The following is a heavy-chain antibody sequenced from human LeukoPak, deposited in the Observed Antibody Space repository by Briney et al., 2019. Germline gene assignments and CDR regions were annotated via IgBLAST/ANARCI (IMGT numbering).Heavy chain of an antibody. CDR3: AKDGAVAGYYYGMDV. CDR2: ISGSGGST. V-gene: IGHV3-23*01. CDR1: GFTFSSYA. Sequence: GGSLRLSCAASGFTFSSYAMSWVRQAPGKGLEWVSAISGSGGSTYNADSVKGRFTISRDNSKNTLYLQMNSLRAEDTAVYYCAKDGAVAGYYYGMDVWGQGTTVTVSS. J-gene: IGHJ6*02. D-gene: IGHD6-19*01.